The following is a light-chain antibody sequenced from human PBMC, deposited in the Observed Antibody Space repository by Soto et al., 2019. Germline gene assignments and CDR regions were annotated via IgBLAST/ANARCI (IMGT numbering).Light chain of an antibody. V-gene: IGLV2-14*01. CDR1: SSDVGGYNY. J-gene: IGLJ2*01. CDR2: DVS. Sequence: QSALTQPASVSGSPGQSITISCTGTSSDVGGYNYVSWYQQHPGKAPKLMIYDVSNRPSGVSTRFSGSKSGNTASLTISGLQAEDEADYYCNSYTTSSPLEVFGGGTQLTGL. CDR3: NSYTTSSPLEV.